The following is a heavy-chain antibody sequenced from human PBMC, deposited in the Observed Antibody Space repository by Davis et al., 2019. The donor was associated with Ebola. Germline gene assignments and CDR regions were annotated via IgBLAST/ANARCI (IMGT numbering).Heavy chain of an antibody. Sequence: SETLSLTCVVSGDSISSGDFAWSWIRQPPGKGLEWIGYIYHSGNAYYNPSLKSRVTLSVDRSKNQFSLKLSSVTAADTAVYYCATLGSYGSDLYYYYGMDVWGKGTTVTVSS. D-gene: IGHD3-10*01. J-gene: IGHJ6*04. CDR3: ATLGSYGSDLYYYYGMDV. CDR1: GDSISSGDFA. V-gene: IGHV4-30-2*01. CDR2: IYHSGNA.